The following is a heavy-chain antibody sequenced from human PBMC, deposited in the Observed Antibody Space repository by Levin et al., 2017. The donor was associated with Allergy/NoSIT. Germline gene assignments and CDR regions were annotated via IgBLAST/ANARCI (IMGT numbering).Heavy chain of an antibody. CDR3: ARSYPAATGYYYYGMDV. D-gene: IGHD2-2*01. J-gene: IGHJ6*02. CDR1: GYTFTSYD. Sequence: GESLKISCKASGYTFTSYDINWVRQATGQGLEWMGWMNPNSGNTGYAQKFQGRVTMTRNTSISTAYMELSSLRSEDTAVYYCARSYPAATGYYYYGMDVWGQGTTVTVSS. CDR2: MNPNSGNT. V-gene: IGHV1-8*01.